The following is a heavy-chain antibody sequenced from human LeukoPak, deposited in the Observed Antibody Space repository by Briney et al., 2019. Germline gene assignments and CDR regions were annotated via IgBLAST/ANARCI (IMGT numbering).Heavy chain of an antibody. D-gene: IGHD3-10*01. CDR1: GYTFIGYY. CDR2: INPDRGGT. Sequence: ASVKVSCKASGYTFIGYYMHWVRQAPGQGLEWMGWINPDRGGTNYAQNFQGRVTMTRDTSISTVYMELSRLRSDDTAVYYGARLPDYGSGSYYKRGTFDCWGQGTLVTVS. J-gene: IGHJ4*02. CDR3: ARLPDYGSGSYYKRGTFDC. V-gene: IGHV1-2*02.